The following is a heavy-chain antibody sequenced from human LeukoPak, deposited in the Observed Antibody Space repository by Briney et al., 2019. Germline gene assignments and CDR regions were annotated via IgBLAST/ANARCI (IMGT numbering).Heavy chain of an antibody. CDR2: INGNRDET. CDR3: AKKNSVAGSFSKYYFDY. J-gene: IGHJ4*02. D-gene: IGHD1-26*01. V-gene: IGHV3-23*01. Sequence: PGASLRLSCVASGFTFNRYARSWVRQATGKGVELVSDINGNRDETRYAESVKGRFTIYRDNSRNTVYLQMNSLRAEDTAVYFCAKKNSVAGSFSKYYFDYWGQGTLVTVSS. CDR1: GFTFNRYA.